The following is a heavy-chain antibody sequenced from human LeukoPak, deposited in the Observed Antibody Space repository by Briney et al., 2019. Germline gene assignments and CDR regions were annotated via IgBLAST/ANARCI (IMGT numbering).Heavy chain of an antibody. V-gene: IGHV1-18*01. J-gene: IGHJ4*02. Sequence: GSSVKVSCKASGYTFTSYGISWVRQAPGQGLEWMRWISAYNGNTNYAQKLQGRVTMTTDTSTSTAYMELRSLRSDDTAVYYCARAGRLVVPAAGDYWGQGTLVTVSS. CDR2: ISAYNGNT. CDR1: GYTFTSYG. CDR3: ARAGRLVVPAAGDY. D-gene: IGHD2-2*01.